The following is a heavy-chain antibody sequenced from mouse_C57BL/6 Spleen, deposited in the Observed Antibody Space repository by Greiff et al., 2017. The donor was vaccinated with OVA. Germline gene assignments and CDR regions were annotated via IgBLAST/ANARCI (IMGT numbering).Heavy chain of an antibody. J-gene: IGHJ2*01. V-gene: IGHV14-4*01. CDR1: GFIIKDDY. CDR2: IDPENGDT. D-gene: IGHD2-2*01. CDR3: TKVVTTDFDY. Sequence: VQLQQSGAELVRPGASVKLSCTASGFIIKDDYMHWVKQRPEQGLEWIGWIDPENGDTEYASKFQGKATITADTSSNTAYLQLSSLTSEDTAVYYCTKVVTTDFDYWGQGTTLTVSS.